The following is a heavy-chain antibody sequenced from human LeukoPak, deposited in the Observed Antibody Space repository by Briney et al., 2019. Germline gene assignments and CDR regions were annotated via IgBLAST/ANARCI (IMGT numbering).Heavy chain of an antibody. CDR3: AKDRGDGYNWGLFDY. Sequence: PGRSLRLSCAASGFTFSSYGMHWVRQAPGKGLEWVAVVWCDGSNKYYADSVKGRFTISRDNSKNTLYVQMNSLRAEDTAVYYCAKDRGDGYNWGLFDYWGQGTLVTVSS. V-gene: IGHV3-33*06. CDR1: GFTFSSYG. CDR2: VWCDGSNK. J-gene: IGHJ4*02. D-gene: IGHD5-24*01.